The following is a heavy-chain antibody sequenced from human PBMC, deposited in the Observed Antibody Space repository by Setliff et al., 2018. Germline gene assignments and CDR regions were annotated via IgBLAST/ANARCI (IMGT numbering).Heavy chain of an antibody. J-gene: IGHJ6*02. CDR3: AREELWFGELASYYYYGMDV. CDR2: IKQDGSEK. CDR1: GFTFSNSW. D-gene: IGHD3-10*01. Sequence: PGGSLRLSCAASGFTFSNSWMSWVRQAPGRGLEWVANIKQDGSEKYYVDSVKGRFTISRDNAKNSLYLQMNSLRAEDTAVYYCAREELWFGELASYYYYGMDVWGQGTTVTVSS. V-gene: IGHV3-7*01.